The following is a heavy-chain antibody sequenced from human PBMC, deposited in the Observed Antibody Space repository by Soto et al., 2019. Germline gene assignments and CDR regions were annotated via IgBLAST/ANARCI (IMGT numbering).Heavy chain of an antibody. V-gene: IGHV3-30-3*01. D-gene: IGHD6-13*01. Sequence: QVQLVESGGGVVQPGRSLRLSCAASGFTFSSYAMHWVRQAPGKGLEWVAVISYDGSNKYYADSVKGRFTISRDNSKNTLYLQMNSLRAEDTAVYYCARDIAASHYGMDVRGQGTTVTVSS. CDR1: GFTFSSYA. CDR3: ARDIAASHYGMDV. CDR2: ISYDGSNK. J-gene: IGHJ6*02.